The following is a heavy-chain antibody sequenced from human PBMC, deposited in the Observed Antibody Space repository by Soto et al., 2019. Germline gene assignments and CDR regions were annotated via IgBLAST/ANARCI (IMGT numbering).Heavy chain of an antibody. CDR1: GGSISSGDYY. CDR2: IYYSGST. Sequence: LSLTCTVSGGSISSGDYYWSWIRQPPGKGLEWIGYIYYSGSTYYNPSLKSRVTISVDTSKNQFSLKLSSVTAADTAVYYCARAVVTDPYYFDYWGQGTLVTVPQ. D-gene: IGHD2-15*01. CDR3: ARAVVTDPYYFDY. J-gene: IGHJ4*02. V-gene: IGHV4-30-4*01.